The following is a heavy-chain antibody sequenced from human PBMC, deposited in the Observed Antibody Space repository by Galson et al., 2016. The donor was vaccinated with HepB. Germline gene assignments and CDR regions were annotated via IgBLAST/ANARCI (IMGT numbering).Heavy chain of an antibody. CDR3: ARVHLLDSGGFYSDNWYFDL. D-gene: IGHD3-22*01. CDR2: LYWNDDN. V-gene: IGHV2-5*01. J-gene: IGHJ2*01. CDR1: GFSLSTRAVG. Sequence: PALVKPTQTLTLTCTFSGFSLSTRAVGVGWFRQPPGKALEWLALLYWNDDNRYSPSLTSRVTVTKDTSKDQVVLTVTNMDPVDTATYHCARVHLLDSGGFYSDNWYFDLWGRGTLVTVSS.